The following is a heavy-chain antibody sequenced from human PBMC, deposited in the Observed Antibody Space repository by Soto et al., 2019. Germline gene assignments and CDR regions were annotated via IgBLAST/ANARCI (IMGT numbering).Heavy chain of an antibody. CDR3: ASLGGYCSGGSCYGYSYGTYYYYGMDV. D-gene: IGHD2-15*01. Sequence: QVQLQQWGAGLLKPSETLSLTCAVYGGSFSGYYWSWIRQPPGKGLEWIGEINHSGSTNYNPSLKSRVTISVDTSKNQFSLQLSSVTAADTAVYYCASLGGYCSGGSCYGYSYGTYYYYGMDVWGQGTTVTVSS. CDR1: GGSFSGYY. CDR2: INHSGST. V-gene: IGHV4-34*01. J-gene: IGHJ6*02.